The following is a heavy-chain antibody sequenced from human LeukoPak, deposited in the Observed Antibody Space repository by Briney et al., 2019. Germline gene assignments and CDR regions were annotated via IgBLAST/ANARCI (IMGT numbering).Heavy chain of an antibody. CDR3: ARGGVRGVISAADV. CDR2: VNHSGST. J-gene: IGHJ3*01. V-gene: IGHV4-34*01. D-gene: IGHD3-10*01. Sequence: SETLSLTCAVYGGYFSGYYWSWIRQPPGKALEWIGEVNHSGSTNYNPSLTSRVTMSVDTSKNQFSLRLSSVTAADTAVYYCARGGVRGVISAADVWGQGTMVTVSS. CDR1: GGYFSGYY.